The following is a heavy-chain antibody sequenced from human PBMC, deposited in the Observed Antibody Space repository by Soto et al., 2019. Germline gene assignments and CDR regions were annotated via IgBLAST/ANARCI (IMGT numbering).Heavy chain of an antibody. J-gene: IGHJ6*03. Sequence: QVQLVESGGGVVQPGRSLRLSCAASGFTFSSYGMHWVRQAPGKGLEWVAVISYDGSNKYYADSVKGRFTISRDNSKNTLYLQMNSLRAEDTAVYYCAKDGVYCSGGSCYSPKPLWYYYYMDVWGKGPTVTVSS. CDR3: AKDGVYCSGGSCYSPKPLWYYYYMDV. CDR2: ISYDGSNK. V-gene: IGHV3-30*18. D-gene: IGHD2-15*01. CDR1: GFTFSSYG.